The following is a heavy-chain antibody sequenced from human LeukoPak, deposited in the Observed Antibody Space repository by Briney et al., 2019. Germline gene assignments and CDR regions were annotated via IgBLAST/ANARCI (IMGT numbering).Heavy chain of an antibody. V-gene: IGHV4-39*01. J-gene: IGHJ5*02. Sequence: PSETLSLTCAVYSGSFSDYYWGWIRQPPGKGLEWIGSIYDSGSTYYNPSLKSRVTISVDTSKNQFSLKLNSVTAADTAVYYCARHYGPWGQGTLVTVSS. CDR1: SGSFSDYY. CDR2: IYDSGST. D-gene: IGHD3-10*01. CDR3: ARHYGP.